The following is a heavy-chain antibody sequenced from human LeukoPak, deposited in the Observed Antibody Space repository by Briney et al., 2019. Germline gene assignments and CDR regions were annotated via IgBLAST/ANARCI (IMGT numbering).Heavy chain of an antibody. J-gene: IGHJ3*01. CDR2: IKQDGSEK. CDR3: ARGFAGANAFDL. V-gene: IGHV3-7*01. CDR1: RFIISDYW. Sequence: PGGSLRLSCVASRFIISDYWMNWVRQAPGKGLEWVDNIKQDGSEKYYVDSVKGRFTISRDNAKNSVYLQMNSLRAEDTAVYYCARGFAGANAFDLWGQGTLVTVSS.